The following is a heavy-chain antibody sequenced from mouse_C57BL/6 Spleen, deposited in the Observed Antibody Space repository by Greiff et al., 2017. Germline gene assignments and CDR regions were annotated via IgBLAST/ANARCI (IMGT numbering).Heavy chain of an antibody. V-gene: IGHV1-82*01. CDR2: IYPGDGDT. CDR1: GYAFSSSW. CDR3: ARNWEDYFDY. Sequence: VQLQQSGPELVKPGASVKISCKASGYAFSSSWMTWVKQRPGKGLEWIGRIYPGDGDTNYNGKFKGKATLTADKSSSTAYMQLSSLTSEDSAVYFCARNWEDYFDYWGQGTTLTVSS. D-gene: IGHD4-1*01. J-gene: IGHJ2*01.